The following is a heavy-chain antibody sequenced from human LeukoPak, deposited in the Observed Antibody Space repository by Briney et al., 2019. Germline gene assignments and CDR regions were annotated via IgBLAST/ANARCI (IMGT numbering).Heavy chain of an antibody. J-gene: IGHJ4*02. CDR2: ISRSSSHI. CDR1: GLTLSYYC. D-gene: IGHD6-6*01. V-gene: IGHV3-21*01. Sequence: GGSLRLSCAASGLTLSYYCINWVRQAPGKGLEWVSSISRSSSHIYYADSVKGRFTISRDNAKNSLYLQMNSLRAEDTAVYYCAREYSSSSSLPDWGQGTLVTVSS. CDR3: AREYSSSSSLPD.